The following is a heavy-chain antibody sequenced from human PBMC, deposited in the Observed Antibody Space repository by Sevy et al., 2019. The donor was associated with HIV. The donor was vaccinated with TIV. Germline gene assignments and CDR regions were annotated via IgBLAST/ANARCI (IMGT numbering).Heavy chain of an antibody. J-gene: IGHJ3*02. CDR3: ARSKVGVGDAFDI. V-gene: IGHV3-74*01. CDR1: GFTFSSHW. Sequence: GGSLRLSCAASGFTFSSHWMQWGRQAPGKGLVWVSRLNYDGSYTNYGGSGKGRFTISRDNAKSTLYLQMNSRRAEDTALYYCARSKVGVGDAFDIWGQGTMVTVSS. CDR2: LNYDGSYT. D-gene: IGHD3-16*01.